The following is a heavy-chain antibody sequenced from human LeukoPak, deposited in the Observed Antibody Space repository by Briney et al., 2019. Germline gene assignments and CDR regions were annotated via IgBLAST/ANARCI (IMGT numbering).Heavy chain of an antibody. CDR1: GLTFSSYW. V-gene: IGHV3-74*01. J-gene: IGHJ4*02. D-gene: IGHD3-16*01. CDR3: AIVAGGDPFDY. Sequence: PGGSLRLSCAASGLTFSSYWMHWVRQAPGKGLVWVSRINSDGSSTSYADSVKGRFTISRDNAKNTLYLQMNSLRAEDTAVYYCAIVAGGDPFDYWGQGTLVTVSS. CDR2: INSDGSST.